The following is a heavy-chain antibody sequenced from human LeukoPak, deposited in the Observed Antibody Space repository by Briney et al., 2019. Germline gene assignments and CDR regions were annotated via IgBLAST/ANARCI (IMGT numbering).Heavy chain of an antibody. CDR1: GYTFTSYD. CDR3: ARWSRYCSSTSCYSWFDP. D-gene: IGHD2-2*01. J-gene: IGHJ5*02. V-gene: IGHV1-8*01. Sequence: ASVKVSCKASGYTFTSYDINWVRQATGQGLEWMGWMNPNSGNTGYAQKFQGRVTMTRNTSISTAYMELSSLRSEDTAVYYCARWSRYCSSTSCYSWFDPWGQGTLVTVSS. CDR2: MNPNSGNT.